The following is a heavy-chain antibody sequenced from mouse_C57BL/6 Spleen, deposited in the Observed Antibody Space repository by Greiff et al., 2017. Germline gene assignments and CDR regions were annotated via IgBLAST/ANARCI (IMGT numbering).Heavy chain of an antibody. CDR1: GFTFSDYY. D-gene: IGHD2-4*01. CDR2: ISNGGGST. V-gene: IGHV5-12*01. CDR3: AREKDYDYDETYAYAMDY. J-gene: IGHJ4*01. Sequence: EVQLVESGGGLVQPGGSLKLSCAASGFTFSDYYMYWVRQTPEKRLEWVAYISNGGGSTYYPDTVKGRFTISRDNAKNTLYLQMSRLKSEDTAMYYCAREKDYDYDETYAYAMDYWGQGTSVTVAS.